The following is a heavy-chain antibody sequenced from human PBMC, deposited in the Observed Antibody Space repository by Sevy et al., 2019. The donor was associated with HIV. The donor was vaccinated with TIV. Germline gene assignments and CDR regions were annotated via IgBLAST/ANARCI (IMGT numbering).Heavy chain of an antibody. CDR1: GFRFSSYG. CDR2: LPYDGSKD. D-gene: IGHD3-16*02. CDR3: TKDMVTFGGIIANSPGGFDI. Sequence: GGSLRLSCAASGFRFSSYGMNWVRRAPGKGLEWVAFLPYDGSKDDYAASVKGRFTISRDNSKNTLYLQMNSLRAEDTAVYYCTKDMVTFGGIIANSPGGFDIWGQGTMVTVSS. J-gene: IGHJ3*02. V-gene: IGHV3-30*02.